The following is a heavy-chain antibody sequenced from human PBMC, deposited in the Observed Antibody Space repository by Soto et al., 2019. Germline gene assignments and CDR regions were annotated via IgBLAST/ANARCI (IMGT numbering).Heavy chain of an antibody. V-gene: IGHV5-10-1*01. CDR3: ARQGVAARPYYYYYGMDV. J-gene: IGHJ6*02. D-gene: IGHD6-6*01. Sequence: PGESLKISCKGSGYSFTSYWISWVRQMPGKGLEWMGRIDPSDSYTNYSPSFQGHVTISAGKSISTAYLQWSSLKASDTAMYYCARQGVAARPYYYYYGMDVWGQGTTVTVSS. CDR1: GYSFTSYW. CDR2: IDPSDSYT.